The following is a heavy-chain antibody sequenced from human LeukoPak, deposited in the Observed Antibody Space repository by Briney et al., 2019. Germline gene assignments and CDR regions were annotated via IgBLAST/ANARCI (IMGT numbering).Heavy chain of an antibody. D-gene: IGHD2-15*01. CDR3: ARDRFRGYCSGGSCYRLQGWFDP. CDR2: IYYSGST. Sequence: SETLSLTCTVSGASISGYYWSWIRQPPGKGLEWIGYIYYSGSTNYNPSLKSRVTISVDTSKNQFSLKLSSVTAADTAVYYCARDRFRGYCSGGSCYRLQGWFDPWGQGTLVTVSS. CDR1: GASISGYY. J-gene: IGHJ5*02. V-gene: IGHV4-59*01.